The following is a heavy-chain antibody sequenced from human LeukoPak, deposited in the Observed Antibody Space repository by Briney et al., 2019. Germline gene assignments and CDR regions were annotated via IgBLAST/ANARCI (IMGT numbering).Heavy chain of an antibody. CDR1: GFTFSSYS. CDR3: ARGEVRGVPRAGYFDY. CDR2: ISSSSSTI. J-gene: IGHJ4*02. Sequence: GGSLRLSCAASGFTFSSYSMNWVRQAPGKGLEWVSYISSSSSTIYYADSVKGRFTISRDNAKNPLYLQMNSLRDEDTAVYYCARGEVRGVPRAGYFDYWGQGTLVTVSS. D-gene: IGHD3-10*01. V-gene: IGHV3-48*02.